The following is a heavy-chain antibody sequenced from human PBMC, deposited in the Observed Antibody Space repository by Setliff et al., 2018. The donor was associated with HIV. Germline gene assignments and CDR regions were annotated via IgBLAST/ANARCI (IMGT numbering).Heavy chain of an antibody. CDR2: IYTSGRT. Sequence: SETLSLTCTVSGGSISSGSHYWSWIRQPAGKGLEWIGLIYTSGRTNYNPSLKSRVTISVDRSKNQFSLNLSSVTAADTAVYYCARDSDGSSYYHFAHWSQGTLVTVSS. CDR1: GGSISSGSHY. J-gene: IGHJ4*02. D-gene: IGHD3-22*01. CDR3: ARDSDGSSYYHFAH. V-gene: IGHV4-61*02.